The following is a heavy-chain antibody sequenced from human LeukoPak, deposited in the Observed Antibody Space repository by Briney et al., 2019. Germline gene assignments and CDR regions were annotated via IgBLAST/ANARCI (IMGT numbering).Heavy chain of an antibody. D-gene: IGHD3-22*01. J-gene: IGHJ4*02. V-gene: IGHV3-9*01. CDR1: GFTFDDYA. CDR2: ISWNSGNV. CDR3: AKVQYYDSSGYLDY. Sequence: GGSLRLSCAASGFTFDDYAMHWVRQAPGKGLEWVSGISWNSGNVGYADSVKGRFTISRDNAKNSLYLQMNSLRAEDTALYYCAKVQYYDSSGYLDYWGQGTLVTVSS.